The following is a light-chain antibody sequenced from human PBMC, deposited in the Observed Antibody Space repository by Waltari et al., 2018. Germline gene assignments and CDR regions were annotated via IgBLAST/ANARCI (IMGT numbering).Light chain of an antibody. Sequence: EIVMTQSPGSLSLSPGETASLSCRASQSATNNYLAWYQQKPGQAPIILIFGASSRAAGTQDRFSGSASETDFTLTISRLEPDDFAVYYCQQYASSPAFGQGTKLEI. CDR2: GAS. CDR1: QSATNNY. V-gene: IGKV3-20*01. J-gene: IGKJ2*01. CDR3: QQYASSPA.